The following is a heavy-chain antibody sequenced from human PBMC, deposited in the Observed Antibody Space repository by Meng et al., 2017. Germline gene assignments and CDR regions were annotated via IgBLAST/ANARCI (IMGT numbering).Heavy chain of an antibody. V-gene: IGHV1-18*01. CDR2: ISAYNGNT. Sequence: QVRVGQSEDEEKKHGASVKVSCKASGYTFTSYGISWVRQAPGQGLEWMGWISAYNGNTNYAQKLQGRVTMTTDTSTSTAYMELRSLRSDDTAVYYCARGGSRYYGDYNWYFDLWGRGTLVTVSS. J-gene: IGHJ2*01. CDR3: ARGGSRYYGDYNWYFDL. D-gene: IGHD4-17*01. CDR1: GYTFTSYG.